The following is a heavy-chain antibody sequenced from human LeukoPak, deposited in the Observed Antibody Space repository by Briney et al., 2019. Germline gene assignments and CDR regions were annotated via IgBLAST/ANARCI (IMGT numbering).Heavy chain of an antibody. D-gene: IGHD6-13*01. CDR2: IYYSGST. J-gene: IGHJ4*02. V-gene: IGHV4-39*01. CDR3: ARREVSSWYALDY. Sequence: PSETLSLTCTVSGGSISSSSYYWGWIRQPPGKGLEWIGSIYYSGSTYYNPSLKSRVTISVDTSKNQFSLKLSSVTAADTAVYYCARREVSSWYALDYWGQGTLVTVSS. CDR1: GGSISSSSYY.